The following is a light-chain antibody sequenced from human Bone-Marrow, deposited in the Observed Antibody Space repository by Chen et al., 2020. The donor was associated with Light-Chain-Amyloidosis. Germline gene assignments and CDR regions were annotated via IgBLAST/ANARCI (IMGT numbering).Light chain of an antibody. J-gene: IGKJ4*01. CDR2: GSS. CDR1: QTISSNY. V-gene: IGKV3-20*01. CDR3: QQYGTSPLT. Sequence: EIVLTQSPGTLSLSPGEGANLSCRASQTISSNYLTWYQQKFGQAPRLLIYGSSSRATVIPDRFTRSGSGTDFTLTINRLELEDFAMYYCQQYGTSPLTFGGGTKVDI.